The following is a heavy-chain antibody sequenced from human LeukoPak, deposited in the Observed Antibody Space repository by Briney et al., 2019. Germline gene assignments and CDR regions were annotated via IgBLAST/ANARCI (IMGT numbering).Heavy chain of an antibody. CDR2: ISYDGSNK. V-gene: IGHV3-30*04. CDR3: ARDSPLHSSSWYGMEV. CDR1: GFTFSSYA. J-gene: IGHJ6*02. D-gene: IGHD6-13*01. Sequence: GGSLRLSCAASGFTFSSYAMHWVRQAPGKGLDWVAVISYDGSNKYYADSVKGRFTIARDNSKNTLYLQMNSLRAEDTAVYYCARDSPLHSSSWYGMEVWGQGTTVTVSS.